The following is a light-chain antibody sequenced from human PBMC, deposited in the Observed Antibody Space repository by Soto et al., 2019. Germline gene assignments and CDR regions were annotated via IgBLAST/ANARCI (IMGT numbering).Light chain of an antibody. CDR1: QGISSY. V-gene: IGKV1-8*01. CDR3: QQYYSYPRT. Sequence: IWMTQSPSLLSASTGDRVTITCRASQGISSYLAWYQQKLGKAPKLLIYAASTLQSGVPSRFSGSGSGTDFTLAISCLQSEDFATYYCQQYYSYPRTFGQGTKVDIK. CDR2: AAS. J-gene: IGKJ1*01.